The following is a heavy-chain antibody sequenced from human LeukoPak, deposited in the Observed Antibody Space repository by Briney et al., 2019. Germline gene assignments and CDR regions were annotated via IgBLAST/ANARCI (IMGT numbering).Heavy chain of an antibody. Sequence: PSETLSLTCAVYGGSFSGYYWSWIRQPPGKGLEWIGYIYYSGSTYYNPSLKSRVTISVDTSKNQFSLKLSSVTAADTAVYYCARNYGDYPNWFDPWGQGTLVTVSS. CDR1: GGSFSGYY. CDR3: ARNYGDYPNWFDP. J-gene: IGHJ5*02. CDR2: IYYSGST. V-gene: IGHV4-30-4*01. D-gene: IGHD4-17*01.